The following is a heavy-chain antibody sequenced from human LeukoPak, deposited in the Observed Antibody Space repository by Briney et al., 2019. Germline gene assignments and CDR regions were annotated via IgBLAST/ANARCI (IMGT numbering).Heavy chain of an antibody. Sequence: PGGSLRLSCAASGFTFSDYYMSWIRQAPGKGLEWVSYITSSGSAMYFADSVKGRFTISRDNAKNSLYLQMNSLRAEDTAVYYCARDYYYDSSGYYYIWGQGTLVTVSS. CDR2: ITSSGSAM. J-gene: IGHJ4*02. D-gene: IGHD3-22*01. V-gene: IGHV3-11*01. CDR3: ARDYYYDSSGYYYI. CDR1: GFTFSDYY.